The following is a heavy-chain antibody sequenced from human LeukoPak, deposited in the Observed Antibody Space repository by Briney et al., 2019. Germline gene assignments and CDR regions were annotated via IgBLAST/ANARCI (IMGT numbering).Heavy chain of an antibody. V-gene: IGHV3-20*04. Sequence: GGSLRLPCAASGFTFDDYGMSWIRQAPGKGLDWVSGINSNGGSTGYADSVKGRFTISRDNAKNSLYLQMNSLRAEDTALYYRARSTESWSYRAFDIWGQGTMVTVSS. D-gene: IGHD1-26*01. CDR1: GFTFDDYG. J-gene: IGHJ3*02. CDR3: ARSTESWSYRAFDI. CDR2: INSNGGST.